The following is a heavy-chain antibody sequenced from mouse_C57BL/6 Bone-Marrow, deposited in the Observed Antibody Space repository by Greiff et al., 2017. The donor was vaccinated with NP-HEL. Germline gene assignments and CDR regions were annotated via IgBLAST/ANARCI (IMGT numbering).Heavy chain of an antibody. J-gene: IGHJ2*01. CDR2: IDPSDSYT. Sequence: QVQLQQPGAELVMPGASVKLSCKASGYTFTSYWMHWVKQRPGQGLEWIGEIDPSDSYTNYNQKFKGKSTLTVDKSSSTAYMQLSSLTSDDSAVYYCARDYYGSSWDYWGQGTTLTVSS. V-gene: IGHV1-69*01. D-gene: IGHD1-1*01. CDR3: ARDYYGSSWDY. CDR1: GYTFTSYW.